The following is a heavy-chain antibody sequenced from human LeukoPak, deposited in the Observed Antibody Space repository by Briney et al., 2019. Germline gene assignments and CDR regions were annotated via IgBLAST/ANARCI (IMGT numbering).Heavy chain of an antibody. CDR2: IWYDGSNK. Sequence: GGSLRLSCAASGFTFSTYALHWVRQAPGKGLEWVAVIWYDGSNKYYADSVKGRFTISRDNSKNTLYLQMNSLRAEDTAVYYCARDGSLYSYGMRYFDYWGQGTLVTVSS. CDR1: GFTFSTYA. J-gene: IGHJ4*02. CDR3: ARDGSLYSYGMRYFDY. V-gene: IGHV3-33*08. D-gene: IGHD5-18*01.